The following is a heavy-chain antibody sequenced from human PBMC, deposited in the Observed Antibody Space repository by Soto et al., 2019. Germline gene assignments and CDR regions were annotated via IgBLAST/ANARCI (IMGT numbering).Heavy chain of an antibody. Sequence: PGGSLRLSCAASGFTFSNYWMHWVRQAPGKGLVWVSRINSDGSSTSYADSVKGRFTISRDNAKNTLYLQMNSLRADDTAVYYCARGPPTSPKDTGRAHYYYYYGMDVWGQGTTVTVSS. V-gene: IGHV3-74*01. CDR1: GFTFSNYW. CDR2: INSDGSST. J-gene: IGHJ6*02. CDR3: ARGPPTSPKDTGRAHYYYYYGMDV. D-gene: IGHD5-18*01.